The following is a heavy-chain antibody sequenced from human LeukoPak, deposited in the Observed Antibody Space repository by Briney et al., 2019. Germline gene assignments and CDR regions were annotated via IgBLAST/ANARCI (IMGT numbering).Heavy chain of an antibody. D-gene: IGHD2-2*01. J-gene: IGHJ4*02. V-gene: IGHV4-31*03. CDR2: IYYSGST. Sequence: SQTLSLTCTVSGGSISSGGYYWSWIRQHPGKGLEWIGYIYYSGSTYYNPSLKSRVTISVDTSKNQFSLKLSSVTAADTAVYYCAREDPLYCSSTSCYEIWGQGTLVTVSS. CDR1: GGSISSGGYY. CDR3: AREDPLYCSSTSCYEI.